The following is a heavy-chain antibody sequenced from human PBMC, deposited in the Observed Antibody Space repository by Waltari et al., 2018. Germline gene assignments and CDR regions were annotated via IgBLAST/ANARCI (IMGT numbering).Heavy chain of an antibody. CDR2: IKSKTDGETT. V-gene: IGHV3-15*07. CDR1: GFTFRNAW. CDR3: TAQRGYNYWFDP. J-gene: IGHJ5*02. D-gene: IGHD5-18*01. Sequence: EVKLVESGGGLVKPGGSLRLPCAASGFTFRNAWMNWVRQAPGMGLEWVGRIKSKTDGETTAYAAPVKGRFAISRDDSKNTLYLQMNSLITEDTAVYYCTAQRGYNYWFDPWGQGALVTVSS.